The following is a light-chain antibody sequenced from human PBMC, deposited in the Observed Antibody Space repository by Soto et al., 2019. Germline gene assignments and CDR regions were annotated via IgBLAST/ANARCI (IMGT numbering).Light chain of an antibody. V-gene: IGKV3-20*01. J-gene: IGKJ1*01. CDR3: QQYFTSPWT. CDR2: GAS. CDR1: QSVRSSY. Sequence: EIVLTQSPGTLSLSPGERATLSCRASQSVRSSYLAWYHQKPGQPPRLLIFGASNRATGIPDRFSGSESGTDFTLTISGLEPEDFAVYYCQQYFTSPWTFGQGTKVEI.